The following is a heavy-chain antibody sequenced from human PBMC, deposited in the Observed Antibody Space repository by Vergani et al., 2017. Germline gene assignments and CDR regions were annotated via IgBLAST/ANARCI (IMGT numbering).Heavy chain of an antibody. Sequence: QVQLVQSGAEVKKPGASVKVSCKASGYTFTGYYMHWVRQAPGQGLEWMGWIIPIFGTANYAQKFQGRVTITADESTSTAYMELSSLRSEDTAVYYCARGTTGTTDPGGYYYGMDVWGQGTTVTVSS. D-gene: IGHD1-1*01. J-gene: IGHJ6*02. CDR2: IIPIFGTA. CDR1: GYTFTGYY. CDR3: ARGTTGTTDPGGYYYGMDV. V-gene: IGHV1-69*01.